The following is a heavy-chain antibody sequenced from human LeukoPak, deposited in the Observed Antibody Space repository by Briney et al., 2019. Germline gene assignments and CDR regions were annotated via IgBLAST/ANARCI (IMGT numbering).Heavy chain of an antibody. CDR2: IYYSGST. V-gene: IGHV4-39*01. D-gene: IGHD5-18*01. Sequence: PSETLSLTCSVSGASFSSSTYYWGWIRQPPGKGLEWIGSIYYSGSTYYNPSLKSRVTISVDTSKNQFSLKLSSVTAADTDLYYCARRGYSYDDAFDIWGQGTMVTVSS. CDR3: ARRGYSYDDAFDI. CDR1: GASFSSSTYY. J-gene: IGHJ3*02.